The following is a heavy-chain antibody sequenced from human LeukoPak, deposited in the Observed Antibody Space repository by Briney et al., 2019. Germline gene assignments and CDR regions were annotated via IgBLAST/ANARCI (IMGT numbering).Heavy chain of an antibody. CDR1: GFTVSSNY. CDR3: ARPTSGLYWYFDL. CDR2: IYSGGST. D-gene: IGHD7-27*01. V-gene: IGHV3-66*01. J-gene: IGHJ2*01. Sequence: GGSLRLSCAASGFTVSSNYMSWVRQAPGKGLEWVSVIYSGGSTYYADSVKGRFTISRDNSKNTLYLQMNSLRAEDTAVYYCARPTSGLYWYFDLWGRGTLVTVSS.